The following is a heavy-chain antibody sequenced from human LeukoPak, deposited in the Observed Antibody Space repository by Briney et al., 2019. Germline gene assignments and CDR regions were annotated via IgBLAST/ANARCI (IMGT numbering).Heavy chain of an antibody. Sequence: GESLKISCKGSGYSFTSYWIGWVRQMPGKGLEWMGIIYPGDSDTRYSPSFQGQVTISADKSISTAYLQWSSLKASDTAMYYCARQIDNVVVPAASYYAINWFDPWGQGTLVTVSS. CDR2: IYPGDSDT. CDR1: GYSFTSYW. V-gene: IGHV5-51*01. D-gene: IGHD2-2*01. J-gene: IGHJ5*02. CDR3: ARQIDNVVVPAASYYAINWFDP.